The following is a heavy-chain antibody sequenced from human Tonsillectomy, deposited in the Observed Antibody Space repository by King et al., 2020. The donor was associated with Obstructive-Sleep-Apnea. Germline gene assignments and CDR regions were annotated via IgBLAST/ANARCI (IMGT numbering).Heavy chain of an antibody. Sequence: VQLVESGGGVVHPGRSLRLSCAASGFTFSSYAMHWVRQAPGKGLECVAVISYDGSNKYFADSVKGRFTISRDNSKNTLYLQMNSLRAEDTAVYYCAREVPEVVVVAAIGPGSGMDVWGQGTTVTVSS. CDR1: GFTFSSYA. CDR2: ISYDGSNK. CDR3: AREVPEVVVVAAIGPGSGMDV. V-gene: IGHV3-30*04. D-gene: IGHD2-15*01. J-gene: IGHJ6*02.